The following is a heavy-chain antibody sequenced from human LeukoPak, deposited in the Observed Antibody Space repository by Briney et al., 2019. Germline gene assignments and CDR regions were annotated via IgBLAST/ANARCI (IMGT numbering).Heavy chain of an antibody. J-gene: IGHJ6*03. D-gene: IGHD2-2*01. CDR2: IKSKTDGGTT. CDR1: GSTFSNAW. V-gene: IGHV3-15*01. Sequence: RGSLRLSCAASGSTFSNAWMSWVRQAPGKGLEWVGRIKSKTDGGTTDYAAPVKGRFTISRDDSKNTLYLQMNSLKTEDTAVYYCTTAGIVVVPAVARDYYYYMDVWGKGTTVTVSS. CDR3: TTAGIVVVPAVARDYYYYMDV.